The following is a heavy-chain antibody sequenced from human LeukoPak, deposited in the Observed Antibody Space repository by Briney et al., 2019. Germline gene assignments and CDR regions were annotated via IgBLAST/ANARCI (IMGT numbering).Heavy chain of an antibody. Sequence: ASVKVSLKASAYTFTGYYMHWVRQAPGQGLEWMGWISAYNGNTNYSQKPQGKVTITTDTSTSTAYMELRSLRSEDTAVYYCARDMHGEYFDYWGQGTLVTVSS. CDR2: ISAYNGNT. CDR3: ARDMHGEYFDY. J-gene: IGHJ4*02. V-gene: IGHV1-18*04. D-gene: IGHD3-10*01. CDR1: AYTFTGYY.